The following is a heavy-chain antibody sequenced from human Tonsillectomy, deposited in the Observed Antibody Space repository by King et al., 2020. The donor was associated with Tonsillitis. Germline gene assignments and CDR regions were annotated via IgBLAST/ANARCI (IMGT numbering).Heavy chain of an antibody. D-gene: IGHD5-24*01. Sequence: VQLVESGGGLVQPGGSLRLSCAASGFTFSSCAMTWVRQAPGLLVEWVSAISGSAVGTNYADSVKGRFTISRDNSKNTLYLQMNSLRAEDTAVYYCAKGWVEMDAWGQGTLVTVSS. CDR3: AKGWVEMDA. J-gene: IGHJ4*02. CDR1: GFTFSSCA. V-gene: IGHV3-23*04. CDR2: ISGSAVGT.